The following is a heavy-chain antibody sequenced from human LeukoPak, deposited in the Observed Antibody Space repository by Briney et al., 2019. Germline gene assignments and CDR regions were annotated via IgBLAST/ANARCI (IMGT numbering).Heavy chain of an antibody. CDR3: ARGGPRISYYGMDV. Sequence: GGSLRLPCAASGFTVSSNYMGWVRQAPGKGLEWVSVIYSGGSTYYADSVKGRFTISRDNSKNTLYLQMNSLRAEDTAVYYCARGGPRISYYGMDVWGKGTTVTVSS. V-gene: IGHV3-53*01. J-gene: IGHJ6*04. CDR1: GFTVSSNY. CDR2: IYSGGST. D-gene: IGHD1-14*01.